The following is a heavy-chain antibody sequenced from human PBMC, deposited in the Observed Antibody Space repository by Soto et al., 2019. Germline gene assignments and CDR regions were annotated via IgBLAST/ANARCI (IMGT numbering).Heavy chain of an antibody. Sequence: GGSLRLSCAASGSSFSRFEMNWVRQAPGKGLEWVSYISSSSDVIYYADSVKGRFTISRDNAKNSLYLQMSSLRAEDTAVYFCAKDLGSYLSPAFDYWGLGTLVTVSS. CDR3: AKDLGSYLSPAFDY. CDR2: ISSSSDVI. CDR1: GSSFSRFE. D-gene: IGHD1-26*01. V-gene: IGHV3-48*03. J-gene: IGHJ4*02.